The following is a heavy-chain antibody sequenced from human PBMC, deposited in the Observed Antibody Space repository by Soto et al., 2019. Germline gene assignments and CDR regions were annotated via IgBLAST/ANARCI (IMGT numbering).Heavy chain of an antibody. CDR2: ISGSGGST. J-gene: IGHJ1*01. CDR3: AKAESDYGDYVALEYFQH. Sequence: GGSLRLSCAASGFTFSSYAMSWVRQAPGKGLEWVSAISGSGGSTYYADSVKGRFTISRDNSKNTLYLQMNSLRAEDTAVYYCAKAESDYGDYVALEYFQHWGQGTLVTVSS. V-gene: IGHV3-23*01. CDR1: GFTFSSYA. D-gene: IGHD4-17*01.